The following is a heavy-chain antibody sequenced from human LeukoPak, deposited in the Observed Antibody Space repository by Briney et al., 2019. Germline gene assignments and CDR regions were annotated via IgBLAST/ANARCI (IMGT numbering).Heavy chain of an antibody. CDR3: ARAPFGSGSYYYYFDY. CDR1: GYTFTSYY. J-gene: IGHJ4*02. Sequence: ASVKVSCKASGYTFTSYYMHWVRQAPGQGLEWMGIINPSGGSTSYAQKFQGRVTMTRDTSTSTVYMELSSLRSEDTAVYYCARAPFGSGSYYYYFDYWGQGTLVTVSS. D-gene: IGHD3-10*01. V-gene: IGHV1-46*01. CDR2: INPSGGST.